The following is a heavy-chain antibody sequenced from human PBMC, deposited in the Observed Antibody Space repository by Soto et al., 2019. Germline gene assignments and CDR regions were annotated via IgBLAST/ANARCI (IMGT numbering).Heavy chain of an antibody. D-gene: IGHD4-17*01. Sequence: QITLKESGPTLVKPTQTLTLTCTFSGFSLSTSGVGVGWIRQPPVKALERFALIYWDDDKRYSPSLKSRLTITKDTSKNQVVLTMTNMDPVDTATYYCAHSVTTCPFDYWGQGTLVTVAS. J-gene: IGHJ4*02. CDR1: GFSLSTSGVG. CDR2: IYWDDDK. V-gene: IGHV2-5*02. CDR3: AHSVTTCPFDY.